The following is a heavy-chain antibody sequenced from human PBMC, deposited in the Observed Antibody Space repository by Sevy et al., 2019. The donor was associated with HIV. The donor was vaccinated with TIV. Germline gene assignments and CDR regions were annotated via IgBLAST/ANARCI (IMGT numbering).Heavy chain of an antibody. CDR2: IRSKAYGGTT. V-gene: IGHV3-49*03. Sequence: GGSLRLSCTASGFTFGDYAMSWFRQAPGKGLEWIGFIRSKAYGGTTEYAASVKGRFTISRDDSKSIAYLQMNSLKTEDTAVYYCAGARISVSGMPNDYWGQGTLVTVSS. CDR1: GFTFGDYA. D-gene: IGHD6-13*01. J-gene: IGHJ4*02. CDR3: AGARISVSGMPNDY.